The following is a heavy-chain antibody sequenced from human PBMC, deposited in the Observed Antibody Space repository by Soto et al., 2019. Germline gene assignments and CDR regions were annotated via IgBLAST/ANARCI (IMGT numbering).Heavy chain of an antibody. Sequence: HPGGSLRHSCAASGFTFSSNGMHWVRQALGKGLEWVAVIWYDGGKKYYADSVKGRFTISRDNSKNTLYLQMNSLRVEDTAVYYSARGDGYYHSSDYYNFNLDYWGQGTLVTVSS. CDR2: IWYDGGKK. CDR1: GFTFSSNG. J-gene: IGHJ4*02. V-gene: IGHV3-33*01. CDR3: ARGDGYYHSSDYYNFNLDY. D-gene: IGHD3-22*01.